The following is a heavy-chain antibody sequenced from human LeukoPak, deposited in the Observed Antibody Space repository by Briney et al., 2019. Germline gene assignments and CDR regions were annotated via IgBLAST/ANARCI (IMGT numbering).Heavy chain of an antibody. CDR2: ISSRSSAI. D-gene: IGHD2-21*02. CDR1: GFTFSSYS. Sequence: PGGSLRLSCAASGFTFSSYSMNWVRQAPGKGLEWVSFISSRSSAIYYADSVKGRFTISRDNAKNSLYLQMNSLRDEDTAVYYCARAKNPYCGGDCRWFDPWGQGTLVTVSS. V-gene: IGHV3-48*02. J-gene: IGHJ5*02. CDR3: ARAKNPYCGGDCRWFDP.